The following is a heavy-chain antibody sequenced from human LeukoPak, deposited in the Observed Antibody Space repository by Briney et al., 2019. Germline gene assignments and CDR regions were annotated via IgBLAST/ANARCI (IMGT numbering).Heavy chain of an antibody. Sequence: GRSLRPSCAASGFTFDDYAMRWVRQAPGKGLEWVSGISWNSGSIGYADSVKGRFTISRDNAKNSLYLQMNSLRAEDTALYYCAKDMSSSGHKGFDYWGQGTLVTVSS. D-gene: IGHD6-19*01. CDR3: AKDMSSSGHKGFDY. J-gene: IGHJ4*02. CDR1: GFTFDDYA. V-gene: IGHV3-9*01. CDR2: ISWNSGSI.